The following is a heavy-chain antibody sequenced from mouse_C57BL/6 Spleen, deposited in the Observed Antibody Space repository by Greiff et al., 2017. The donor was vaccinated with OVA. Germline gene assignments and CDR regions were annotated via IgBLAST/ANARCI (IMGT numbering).Heavy chain of an antibody. D-gene: IGHD2-4*01. Sequence: LVESGAELARPGASVKMSCKASGYTFTSYTMHWVKQRPGQGLEWIGYINPSSGYTKYKQKFKDKATLTADKSSSTAYMQLSSLTSEDSAVYYCARGDDYGGYYYAMDYWGQGTSVTVSS. CDR1: GYTFTSYT. J-gene: IGHJ4*01. CDR2: INPSSGYT. CDR3: ARGDDYGGYYYAMDY. V-gene: IGHV1-4*01.